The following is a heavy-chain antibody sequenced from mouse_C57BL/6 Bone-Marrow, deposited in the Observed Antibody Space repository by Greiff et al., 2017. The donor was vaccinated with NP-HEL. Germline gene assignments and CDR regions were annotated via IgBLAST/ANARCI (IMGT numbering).Heavy chain of an antibody. CDR1: GYTFTDYY. J-gene: IGHJ1*03. CDR2: INPNNGGT. V-gene: IGHV1-26*01. CDR3: ARGGSSYWYFDV. D-gene: IGHD1-1*01. Sequence: VQLQQSGPELVKPGASVKISCKASGYTFTDYYMNWVKQSHGKSLEWIGDINPNNGGTSYNQKFKGKATLTVDKSSSTAYMELRSLTSEDSAVYYWARGGSSYWYFDVWGTGTAVTVSS.